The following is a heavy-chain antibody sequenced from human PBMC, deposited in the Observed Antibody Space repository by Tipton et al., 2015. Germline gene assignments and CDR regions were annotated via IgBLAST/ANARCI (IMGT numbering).Heavy chain of an antibody. CDR1: GDSISSSNW. J-gene: IGHJ5*02. V-gene: IGHV4-4*02. D-gene: IGHD3-10*01. Sequence: TLSLTCSVSGDSISSSNWWSWVRQPPGKGLEWIGEIHHGGSTNYNPSLKSRVTISVDTSKNQFSLKLSSVTAADTAMYYCARGLWFGEANCFDPWGQGTLVTVSS. CDR2: IHHGGST. CDR3: ARGLWFGEANCFDP.